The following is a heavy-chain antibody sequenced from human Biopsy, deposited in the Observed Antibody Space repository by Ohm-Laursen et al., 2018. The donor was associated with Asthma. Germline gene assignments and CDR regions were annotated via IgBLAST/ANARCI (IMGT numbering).Heavy chain of an antibody. CDR2: INSDGSST. D-gene: IGHD3-3*01. CDR1: GFTFSSYW. CDR3: ARVSALYDFWSGYSLYDY. Sequence: SLRLSCAASGFTFSSYWMHWVRQAPGKGLMWVSRINSDGSSTTYADSVKGRFTISRDNAENTLYLRMNSLRAEDTAVYYCARVSALYDFWSGYSLYDYWGQRTLVTVSS. V-gene: IGHV3-74*01. J-gene: IGHJ4*02.